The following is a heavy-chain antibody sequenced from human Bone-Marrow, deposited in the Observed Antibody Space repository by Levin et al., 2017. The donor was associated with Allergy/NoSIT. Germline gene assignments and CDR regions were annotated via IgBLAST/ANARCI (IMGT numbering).Heavy chain of an antibody. Sequence: GGSLRLSCAASGFTFSSYAMSWVRQAPGKGLEWVSAISGSGGSTYYADSVKGRFTISRDNSKNTLYLQMNSLRAEDTAVYYWAKGFIAAAGSPRYFQHWGQGTLVTVSS. V-gene: IGHV3-23*01. J-gene: IGHJ1*01. CDR1: GFTFSSYA. CDR3: AKGFIAAAGSPRYFQH. D-gene: IGHD6-13*01. CDR2: ISGSGGST.